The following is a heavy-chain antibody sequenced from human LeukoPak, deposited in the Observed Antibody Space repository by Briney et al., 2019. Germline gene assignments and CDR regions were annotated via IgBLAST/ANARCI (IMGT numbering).Heavy chain of an antibody. J-gene: IGHJ5*02. CDR1: GYTFTSYD. CDR3: ARLYCSGGSCYSNWFDP. CDR2: MNPNSGNT. D-gene: IGHD2-15*01. Sequence: ASVRVSCKASGYTFTSYDINWVRQATGQGLEWMGWMNPNSGNTGYAQKFQGRVTMTRNTSISTAYMELSSLRSEDTAVYYCARLYCSGGSCYSNWFDPWGQGTLVTVPS. V-gene: IGHV1-8*01.